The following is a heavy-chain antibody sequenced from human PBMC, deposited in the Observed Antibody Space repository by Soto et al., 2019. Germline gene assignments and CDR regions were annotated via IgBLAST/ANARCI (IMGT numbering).Heavy chain of an antibody. CDR2: ISGSGGST. J-gene: IGHJ4*02. V-gene: IGHV3-23*01. Sequence: GGSLRLSCAASGFTFSSYAMSWVRQAPGKGLEWVSAISGSGGSTYYADSVKGRFTISRDNSKNTLYLQMNSLRAEDTAVYYCAKSEYYDSSGYYFDYFDYWGQGTLVTVSS. D-gene: IGHD3-22*01. CDR3: AKSEYYDSSGYYFDYFDY. CDR1: GFTFSSYA.